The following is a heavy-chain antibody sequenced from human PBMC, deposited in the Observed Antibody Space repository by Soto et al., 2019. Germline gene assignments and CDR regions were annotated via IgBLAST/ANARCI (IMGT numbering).Heavy chain of an antibody. J-gene: IGHJ4*02. CDR2: IYYTGST. D-gene: IGHD6-19*01. V-gene: IGHV4-59*01. CDR1: GGSISTYY. Sequence: SETLSLTCTVSGGSISTYYWNWVRQPPGKGLEWIGNIYYTGSTNYNPSLKSRVTISVDTSKNQFSLKLTSVTAADTAVYYCARPSVAVTWGPFDYWGQGTLVTVS. CDR3: ARPSVAVTWGPFDY.